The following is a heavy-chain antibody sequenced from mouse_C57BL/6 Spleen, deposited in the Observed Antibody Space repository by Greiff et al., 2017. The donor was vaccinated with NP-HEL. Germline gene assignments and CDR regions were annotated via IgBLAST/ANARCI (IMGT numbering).Heavy chain of an antibody. CDR3: ARASVDYYGSSYDAMDY. Sequence: DVQLQESVAELVRPGASVKLSCTASGFNIKNTYMHWVKQRPEQGLEWIGRIDPANGNTKYAPKFQGKATITADTSSNTAYLQLSSLTSEDTAIYYCARASVDYYGSSYDAMDYWGQGTSVTVSS. CDR1: GFNIKNTY. D-gene: IGHD1-1*01. CDR2: IDPANGNT. V-gene: IGHV14-3*01. J-gene: IGHJ4*01.